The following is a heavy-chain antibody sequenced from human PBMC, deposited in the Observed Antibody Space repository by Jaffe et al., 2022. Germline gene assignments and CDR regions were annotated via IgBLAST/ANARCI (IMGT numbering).Heavy chain of an antibody. D-gene: IGHD3-3*01. J-gene: IGHJ3*02. Sequence: QVQLQQWGAGLLKPSETLSLTCAVYGGSFSGYYWSWIRQPPGKGLEWIGEINHSGSTNYNPSLKSRVTISVDTSKNQFSLKLSSVTAADTAVYYCARCVLRFSRASGRYAFDIWGQGTMVTVSS. CDR2: INHSGST. CDR1: GGSFSGYY. V-gene: IGHV4-34*01. CDR3: ARCVLRFSRASGRYAFDI.